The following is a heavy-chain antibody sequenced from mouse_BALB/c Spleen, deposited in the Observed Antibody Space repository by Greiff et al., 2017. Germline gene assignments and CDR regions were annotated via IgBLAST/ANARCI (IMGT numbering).Heavy chain of an antibody. D-gene: IGHD3-2*02. CDR1: GYTFTSYV. V-gene: IGHV1-14*01. J-gene: IGHJ4*01. CDR2: INPYNDGT. Sequence: EVKLQESGPELVKPGASVKMSCKASGYTFTSYVMHWVKQKPGQGLEWIGYINPYNDGTKYNEKFKGKATLTSDKSSSTAYMELSSLTSEDSAVYYCAREATMQGYDAMDYWGQGTSVTVSA. CDR3: AREATMQGYDAMDY.